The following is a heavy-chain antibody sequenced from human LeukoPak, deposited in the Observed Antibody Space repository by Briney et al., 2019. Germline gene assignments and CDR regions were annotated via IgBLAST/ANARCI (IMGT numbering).Heavy chain of an antibody. J-gene: IGHJ5*02. CDR1: GGTFSSHA. Sequence: WASVKVSCKASGGTFSSHAISWVRQAPGQGLEWMGGIIPIFGTANYAQKFQGRVTITADESTSTAYMELSSLRSEDTAVYYCARSDTHYASGSYYSVGWFDPWGQGTLVTVSS. CDR3: ARSDTHYASGSYYSVGWFDP. V-gene: IGHV1-69*13. D-gene: IGHD3-10*01. CDR2: IIPIFGTA.